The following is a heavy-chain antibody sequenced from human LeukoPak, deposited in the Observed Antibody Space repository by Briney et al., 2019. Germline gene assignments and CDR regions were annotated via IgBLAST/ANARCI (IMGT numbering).Heavy chain of an antibody. Sequence: GGSLRLSCAASVLNFNNFAMSWVRQAPGKGLEWLSAMTGPADTTYYAESVKGRFTISRDYSKSMVFLQMNSLRVEDTAISYCAKGAEIDHWGQGTLVTVSS. J-gene: IGHJ4*02. CDR3: AKGAEIDH. V-gene: IGHV3-23*01. CDR1: VLNFNNFA. CDR2: MTGPADTT.